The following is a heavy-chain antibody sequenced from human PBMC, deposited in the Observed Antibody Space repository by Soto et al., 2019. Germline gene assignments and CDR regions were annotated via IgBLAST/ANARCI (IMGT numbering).Heavy chain of an antibody. CDR2: ISWNSGSI. V-gene: IGHV3-9*01. J-gene: IGHJ6*02. CDR3: AKDSTYRSASMDV. Sequence: EVQLVESGGGLVQPGRSLRLSCAASGFTFEDYAMQWVRQAPGKGLEWVSGISWNSGSIGYADSVKGRFTISRDNAKNSMYLQMNSLRAEHAAWYYCAKDSTYRSASMDVWGQGTTVTVSS. D-gene: IGHD2-15*01. CDR1: GFTFEDYA.